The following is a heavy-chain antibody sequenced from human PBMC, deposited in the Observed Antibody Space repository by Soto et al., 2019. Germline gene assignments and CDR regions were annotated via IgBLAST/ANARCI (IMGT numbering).Heavy chain of an antibody. CDR1: GDTFRRYS. V-gene: IGHV1-69*08. CDR2: INAIVEIA. Sequence: QVQLVQSGAEVKKPGSSVKVSCKASGDTFRRYSITWVRQAPGQGVEWMGRINAIVEIARYAQKFQGRVTITVDKTTTTAHMELTSLRSEDTAVYYCARDRRTNYDYYGMDVWGQGTTVTVSS. J-gene: IGHJ6*02. CDR3: ARDRRTNYDYYGMDV.